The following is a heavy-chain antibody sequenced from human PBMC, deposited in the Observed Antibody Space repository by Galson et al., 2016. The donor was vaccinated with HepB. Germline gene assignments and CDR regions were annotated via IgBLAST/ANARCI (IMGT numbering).Heavy chain of an antibody. D-gene: IGHD4-17*01. CDR1: GFTFSSYD. V-gene: IGHV3-13*04. J-gene: IGHJ2*01. Sequence: SLRLSCAASGFTFSSYDMHWVRQATGKGLEWVSGIGTAGDTYYPGSVTGRFTISREDAKNSSYLQMNSLRAGDTAVYYCATSVYGDYRFDDWYFDLWGRGTLVTVSS. CDR3: ATSVYGDYRFDDWYFDL. CDR2: IGTAGDT.